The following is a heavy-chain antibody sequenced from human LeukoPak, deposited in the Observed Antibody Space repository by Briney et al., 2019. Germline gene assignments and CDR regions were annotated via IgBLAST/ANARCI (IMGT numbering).Heavy chain of an antibody. J-gene: IGHJ4*02. V-gene: IGHV3-23*01. CDR1: GFTFNSYW. Sequence: GGSLRLSCAVSGFTFNSYWMSWVRQAPGKGLEWVSGISSNGASTYYVDSVKGRFTISRDNSKNTLFLQMNSLRAEDTAVYYCAKRGSVGTLGHFDYWGQGTLVTVSS. CDR2: ISSNGAST. CDR3: AKRGSVGTLGHFDY. D-gene: IGHD6-13*01.